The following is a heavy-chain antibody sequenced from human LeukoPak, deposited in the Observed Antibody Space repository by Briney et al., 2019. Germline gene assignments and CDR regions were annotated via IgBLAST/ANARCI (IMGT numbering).Heavy chain of an antibody. Sequence: VASVKVSCKASGYTFTSYGLSWVRQAPGQGLEWMGWISTYNDNTNYAQKLQGRLTMTTDTSTSTAYMELRSLRSDDTAVYYCARDEGRYYYGSGSYYLSASPKLDPWGQGTLVTVSS. CDR2: ISTYNDNT. D-gene: IGHD3-10*01. CDR3: ARDEGRYYYGSGSYYLSASPKLDP. J-gene: IGHJ5*02. CDR1: GYTFTSYG. V-gene: IGHV1-18*01.